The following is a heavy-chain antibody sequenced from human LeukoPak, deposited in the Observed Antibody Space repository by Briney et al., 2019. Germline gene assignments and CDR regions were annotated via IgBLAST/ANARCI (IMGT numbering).Heavy chain of an antibody. Sequence: PGGSLRLSCAASGFTFSSYAMSWVRQAPGKGLEWVSAISGSGGSTYYADSVKGRFTISRDNSKNTLYLQMNSLRAEDTAVYYCAREDLDYYDSSGPTRGFDYWGQGTLVTVSS. D-gene: IGHD3-22*01. J-gene: IGHJ4*02. CDR2: ISGSGGST. CDR3: AREDLDYYDSSGPTRGFDY. CDR1: GFTFSSYA. V-gene: IGHV3-23*01.